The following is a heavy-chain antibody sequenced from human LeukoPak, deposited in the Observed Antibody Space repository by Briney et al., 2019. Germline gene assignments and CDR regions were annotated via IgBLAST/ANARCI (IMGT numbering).Heavy chain of an antibody. J-gene: IGHJ4*02. Sequence: SETLSLTCTVSGGSISSYYWSWIRQPPGKGLEWIGYIYYSGSTNYNPSLKSRVTISVDTSKNQFSLKLSSVTAADTAVYYCARGQKGRGGYSYAGSLGKPPYFDYWGQGTLVTVSS. V-gene: IGHV4-59*12. CDR3: ARGQKGRGGYSYAGSLGKPPYFDY. CDR2: IYYSGST. D-gene: IGHD5-18*01. CDR1: GGSISSYY.